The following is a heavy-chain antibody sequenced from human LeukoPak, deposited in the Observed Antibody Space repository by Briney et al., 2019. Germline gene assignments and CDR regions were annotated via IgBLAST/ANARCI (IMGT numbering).Heavy chain of an antibody. CDR3: ARGDTIMPDY. J-gene: IGHJ4*02. CDR2: ISSEGSNR. D-gene: IGHD5-24*01. Sequence: TGGSLRLSCAASGFTFSSYAMHWARKAPGKGREWVAIISSEGSNRHYVASVKGRFSISRDNSKNTLYLQMSSLRTEDTAMYYCARGDTIMPDYWGQGTLVTVSS. CDR1: GFTFSSYA. V-gene: IGHV3-30*04.